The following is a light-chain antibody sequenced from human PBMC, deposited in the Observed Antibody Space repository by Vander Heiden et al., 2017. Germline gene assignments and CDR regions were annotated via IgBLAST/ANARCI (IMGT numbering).Light chain of an antibody. J-gene: IGKJ2*01. Sequence: DIQMTQSPSTLSASVGGRVTITCRASQSINNWLAWYQQKPGKAPKLLIYKGSSLESGVPSRFSGSGSATEFTLAISSLQPDDFATYYCQQYNSYPYTFGQGTKLEIK. CDR1: QSINNW. V-gene: IGKV1-5*03. CDR3: QQYNSYPYT. CDR2: KGS.